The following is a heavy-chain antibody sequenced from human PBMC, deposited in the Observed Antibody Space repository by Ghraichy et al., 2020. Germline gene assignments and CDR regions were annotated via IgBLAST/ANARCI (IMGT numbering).Heavy chain of an antibody. Sequence: SQTLSLTCTVSGGSISSSRYYWGWIRQPPGKGLEWIGSIYYSGSTYYNPSLKSRVTISLDTSKNQFSLKLTSVTAADTTVYYCARGGPGWELSGCLVGWGQGTLVTVSS. CDR3: ARGGPGWELSGCLVG. D-gene: IGHD1-26*01. J-gene: IGHJ4*02. V-gene: IGHV4-39*07. CDR1: GGSISSSRYY. CDR2: IYYSGST.